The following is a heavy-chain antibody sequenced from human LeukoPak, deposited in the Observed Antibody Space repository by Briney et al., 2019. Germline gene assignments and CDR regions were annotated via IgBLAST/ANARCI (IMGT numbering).Heavy chain of an antibody. CDR2: INPYNGET. CDR3: ARAKRHIVVVTANPGIDY. Sequence: ASVKVSCKASGYSFTSFAISWVRQAPGQGLEWMGWINPYNGETNYAQKLQGRVTMTTDTSTSTAYMELRSLRSDDTAVYYCARAKRHIVVVTANPGIDYWGQGTLVTVSS. J-gene: IGHJ4*02. V-gene: IGHV1-18*01. D-gene: IGHD2-21*02. CDR1: GYSFTSFA.